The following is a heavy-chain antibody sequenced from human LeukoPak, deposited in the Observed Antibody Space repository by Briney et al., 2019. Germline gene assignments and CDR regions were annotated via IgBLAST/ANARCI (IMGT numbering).Heavy chain of an antibody. D-gene: IGHD1-26*01. CDR1: GFTFSSYG. CDR3: VRDRGTYRPIDY. J-gene: IGHJ4*02. V-gene: IGHV3-21*04. CDR2: ISYTGTYI. Sequence: GGSLRLSCAASGFTFSSYGMNWVRQAPGKGLEWVSSISYTGTYIYYADSVKGRFTISRDNAQNSLYLQMNSLRAEDTAIYYCVRDRGTYRPIDYWGQGTLVTVSS.